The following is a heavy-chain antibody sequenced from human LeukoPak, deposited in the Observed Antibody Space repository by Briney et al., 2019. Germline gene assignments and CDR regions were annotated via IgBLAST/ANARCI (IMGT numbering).Heavy chain of an antibody. V-gene: IGHV1-18*04. J-gene: IGHJ4*01. CDR1: GYTFTSYC. CDR2: INAYNGNT. Sequence: ASVKLSCKASGYTFTSYCISWVRQPPGQGLEWMGWINAYNGNTNYAQKLKGRATMTTDTSTSTAYMELRSLRSDDTAVYYCARXAXXKXXXXXXXXDYXXXGTLVTVS. CDR3: ARXAXXKXXXXXXXXDY.